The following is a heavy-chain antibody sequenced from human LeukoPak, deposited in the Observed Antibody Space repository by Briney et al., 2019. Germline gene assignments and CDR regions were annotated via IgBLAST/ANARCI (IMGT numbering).Heavy chain of an antibody. Sequence: ASVKLSCNTSGYTFTSYGVSWVRQAPGQGLGWMGWIGTHNGNTKYAQKCEGRVIMTTDTSTSTAYMELMSLRSDDTAVFYCARDGSGGGGYFDYWGQGTLVIVSS. CDR2: IGTHNGNT. J-gene: IGHJ4*02. D-gene: IGHD6-19*01. CDR3: ARDGSGGGGYFDY. V-gene: IGHV1-18*01. CDR1: GYTFTSYG.